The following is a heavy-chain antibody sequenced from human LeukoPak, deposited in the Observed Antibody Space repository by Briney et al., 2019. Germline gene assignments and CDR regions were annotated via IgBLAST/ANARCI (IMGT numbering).Heavy chain of an antibody. CDR2: ISYDRSNK. CDR1: GFTFSSYG. Sequence: PGGSVRLSCAASGFTFSSYGMHWVRQAPGKGLEWVAVISYDRSNKYYADSVKGRFTISRDNSKNTLYLQMNSLRAEDTAVYYCAKKDGSSWYSDYWGQGTLVTVSS. CDR3: AKKDGSSWYSDY. D-gene: IGHD6-13*01. J-gene: IGHJ4*02. V-gene: IGHV3-30*18.